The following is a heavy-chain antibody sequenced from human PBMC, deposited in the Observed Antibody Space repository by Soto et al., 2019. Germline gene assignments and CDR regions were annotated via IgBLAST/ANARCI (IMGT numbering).Heavy chain of an antibody. Sequence: SETLSLTCAVYGGSFSGYYWSWIRQPPGKGLEWIGEINHSGSTNYNPSLKSRVTISVDTSKNQFSLKLSSVTAADTAVYYCARGQSRYDFWSGYYCWFDPWGQGTLVTVSS. V-gene: IGHV4-34*01. CDR1: GGSFSGYY. CDR2: INHSGST. CDR3: ARGQSRYDFWSGYYCWFDP. J-gene: IGHJ5*02. D-gene: IGHD3-3*01.